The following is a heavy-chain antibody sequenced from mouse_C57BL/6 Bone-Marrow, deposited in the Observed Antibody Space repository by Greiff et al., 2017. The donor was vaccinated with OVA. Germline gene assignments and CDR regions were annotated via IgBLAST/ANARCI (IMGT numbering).Heavy chain of an antibody. J-gene: IGHJ1*03. CDR2: ISDGGSYT. Sequence: EVQLVESGGGLVKPGGSLKLSCAASGFTFSSYAMSWVRQTPEKRLEWVATISDGGSYTYYPDNVKGRFTISRDNAKNNLYLQMSHLKSEDTAMYYWAGDGYPSQYFDVWGTGTTVTVSS. D-gene: IGHD2-3*01. CDR3: AGDGYPSQYFDV. V-gene: IGHV5-4*01. CDR1: GFTFSSYA.